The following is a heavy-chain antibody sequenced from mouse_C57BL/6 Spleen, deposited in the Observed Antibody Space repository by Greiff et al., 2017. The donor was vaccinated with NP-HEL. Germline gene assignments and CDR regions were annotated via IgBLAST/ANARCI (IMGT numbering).Heavy chain of an antibody. V-gene: IGHV5-4*01. D-gene: IGHD3-2*02. Sequence: VQLQQPGAELVKPGGSLKLSCAASGFTFSSYAMSWVRQTPEKRLEWVATISDGGSYTYYPDNVKGRVTISRDNAKNNLYLQMSHLKSEDTAMYYCARDRLLSAMDYWGQGTSVTVSS. CDR3: ARDRLLSAMDY. CDR2: ISDGGSYT. J-gene: IGHJ4*01. CDR1: GFTFSSYA.